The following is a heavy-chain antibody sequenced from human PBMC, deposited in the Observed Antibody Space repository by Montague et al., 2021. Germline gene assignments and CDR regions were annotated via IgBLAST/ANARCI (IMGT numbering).Heavy chain of an antibody. Sequence: RISWAASGFRFDDYTMHWVRQVPGKGLEWVSGISWNSNTIDYVDSVKGRFTISRDHAKNSLYLEMNSLRAEDTALYFCAKEKGIALVRGLDYWGQGTQVTVSS. V-gene: IGHV3-9*01. J-gene: IGHJ4*02. CDR2: ISWNSNTI. D-gene: IGHD3-10*01. CDR3: AKEKGIALVRGLDY. CDR1: GFRFDDYT.